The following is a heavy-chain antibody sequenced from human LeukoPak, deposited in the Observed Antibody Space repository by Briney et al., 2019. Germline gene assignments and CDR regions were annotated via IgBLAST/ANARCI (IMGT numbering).Heavy chain of an antibody. CDR3: AKGYCSSTSCYTDY. J-gene: IGHJ4*02. Sequence: GGSLRLSCAASGFTFSSYSMNWVRQAPGKGLEWVSGISWNSGSIGYADSVKGRFTISRDNAKNSLYLQMNSLRAEDMALYYCAKGYCSSTSCYTDYWGQGTLVTVSS. V-gene: IGHV3-9*03. CDR2: ISWNSGSI. CDR1: GFTFSSYS. D-gene: IGHD2-2*02.